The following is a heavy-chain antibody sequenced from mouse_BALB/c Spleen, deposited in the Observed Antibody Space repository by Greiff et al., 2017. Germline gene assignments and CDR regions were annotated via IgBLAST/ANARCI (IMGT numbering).Heavy chain of an antibody. CDR3: ARATEAMDY. CDR1: GYTFTNYW. V-gene: IGHV1-63*02. J-gene: IGHJ4*01. CDR2: IYPGGGYT. Sequence: QVQLQQPGAELVKPGASVKISCKASGYTFTNYWLGWVKQRPGHGLEWIGDIYPGGGYTNYNEKFKGKATLTADTSSSTAYMQLSSLTSEDSAVYICARATEAMDYWGQGTSVTVSS.